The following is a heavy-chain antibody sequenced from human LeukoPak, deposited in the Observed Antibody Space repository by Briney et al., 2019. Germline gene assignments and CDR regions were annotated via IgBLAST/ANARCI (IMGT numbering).Heavy chain of an antibody. CDR3: AKEISSGLIDY. CDR1: GFTFSSYE. V-gene: IGHV3-30*18. J-gene: IGHJ4*02. CDR2: ISYDGSAT. Sequence: GGSLRLPCAASGFTFSSYEMNWVRQAPGKGLEWVAVISYDGSATYYADSVKGRFTISRDNSKNTLYLQMNSLRAEDTAVYYCAKEISSGLIDYWGQGTLVTVSS. D-gene: IGHD3-22*01.